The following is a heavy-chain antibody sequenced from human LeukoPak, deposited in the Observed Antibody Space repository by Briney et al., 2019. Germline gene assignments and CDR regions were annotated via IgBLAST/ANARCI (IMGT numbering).Heavy chain of an antibody. CDR3: ARGSIFSAFDI. CDR1: GGSFSGYY. J-gene: IGHJ3*02. D-gene: IGHD3-3*01. V-gene: IGHV4-34*01. CDR2: INHSGST. Sequence: SEALSLTCAVYGGSFSGYYWSWIRQPPGKGLEWIGEINHSGSTNYNPSLKSRVTISVDTSKNQFSLKLSSVTAADTAVYYCARGSIFSAFDIWGQGTMVTVSS.